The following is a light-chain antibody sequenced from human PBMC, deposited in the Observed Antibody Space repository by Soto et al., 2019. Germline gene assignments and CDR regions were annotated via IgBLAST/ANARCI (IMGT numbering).Light chain of an antibody. CDR2: KAS. Sequence: DIQMTQSPSTLSASVGDKVTITCRASQNISPWLAWYQQKPGKAPKLLIYKASILETGVPSRFSGSGSRTKFTLTISSLHHYDFPTYICQYYHNYSSVGPGTKVDIK. CDR3: QYYHNYSS. CDR1: QNISPW. J-gene: IGKJ3*01. V-gene: IGKV1-5*03.